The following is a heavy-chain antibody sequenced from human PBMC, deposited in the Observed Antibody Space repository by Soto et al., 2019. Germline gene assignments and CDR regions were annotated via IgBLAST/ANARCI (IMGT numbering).Heavy chain of an antibody. CDR3: AKSRSTATRYYYDGMDV. Sequence: QVQLVESGGGVVQPGRSLRLSCAASGFTFSSYGMHWVRQAPGKGLEWVAVISYDGSNKYYADSVKGRFTISRDNSKNTLYLQMTSLRAEDTAVYYCAKSRSTATRYYYDGMDVWGQGTTVTVSS. J-gene: IGHJ6*02. CDR1: GFTFSSYG. V-gene: IGHV3-30*18. CDR2: ISYDGSNK. D-gene: IGHD4-4*01.